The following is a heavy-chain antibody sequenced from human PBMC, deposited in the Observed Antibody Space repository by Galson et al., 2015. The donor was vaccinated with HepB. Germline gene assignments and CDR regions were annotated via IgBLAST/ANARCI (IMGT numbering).Heavy chain of an antibody. CDR1: GFTFGDYA. Sequence: SLRLSCAASGFTFGDYAMSWFRQAPGKGLEWVGFIRSKAYGGTTEYAASVKGRFTISRDDSKSIAYLQMNSLKTEDTAVYYCTRVKGSSWSADAFDIWGQGTMVTVSS. V-gene: IGHV3-49*03. CDR2: IRSKAYGGTT. D-gene: IGHD6-13*01. J-gene: IGHJ3*02. CDR3: TRVKGSSWSADAFDI.